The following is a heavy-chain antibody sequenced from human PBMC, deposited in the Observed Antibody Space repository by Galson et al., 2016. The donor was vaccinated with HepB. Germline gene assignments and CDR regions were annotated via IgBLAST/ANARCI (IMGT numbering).Heavy chain of an antibody. J-gene: IGHJ6*04. CDR2: IDPSDSYS. D-gene: IGHD3-10*01. CDR3: ASEFYYSGSGGDDPPSYAMDV. V-gene: IGHV5-10-1*01. CDR1: GYSFTSYW. Sequence: QSGAEVKKPGESLRISCKGSGYSFTSYWISWVRQMPGKGLEWMGRIDPSDSYSDYSPSFQGHVTISADKSIRTAYLQWSSLKASDTAMYYCASEFYYSGSGGDDPPSYAMDVGGEGSTVTVSS.